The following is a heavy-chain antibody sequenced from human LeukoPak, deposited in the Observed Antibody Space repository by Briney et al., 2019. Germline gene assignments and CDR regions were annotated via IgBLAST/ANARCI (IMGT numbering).Heavy chain of an antibody. D-gene: IGHD5-24*01. Sequence: SEILSLTCTVSGGSISSSSYYWGWIRQPPGKGLEWIGSIYYSGSTYYNPSLKSRVTISVDTSKNQFSLKLSFVTAADTAVYYCARPASWLNPDYWGQGTLVTVSS. J-gene: IGHJ4*02. CDR2: IYYSGST. V-gene: IGHV4-39*01. CDR1: GGSISSSSYY. CDR3: ARPASWLNPDY.